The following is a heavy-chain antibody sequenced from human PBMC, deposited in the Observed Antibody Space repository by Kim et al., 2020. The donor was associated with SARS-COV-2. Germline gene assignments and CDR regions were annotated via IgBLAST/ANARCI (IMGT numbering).Heavy chain of an antibody. CDR2: GTSM. CDR3: VREPAS. J-gene: IGHJ5*02. Sequence: GTSMKYADSVNGRFAISRDNGKPSLSLQMSSLTPDDTAVYYCVREPASWGQGTLVTVSS. V-gene: IGHV3-11*01.